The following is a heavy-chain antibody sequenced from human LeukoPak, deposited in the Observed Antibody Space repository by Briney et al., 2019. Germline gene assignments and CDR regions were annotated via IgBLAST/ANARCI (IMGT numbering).Heavy chain of an antibody. D-gene: IGHD1-1*01. Sequence: SETLSLTCTVSGGSINIYHWSWIRQPPGKGLECLGYISSSGSTNYSPSLESRVTISKDLSKNQFSLKLSSVTAADTALYFCARLIYDTYTNNWRFDYWGQGTLVTISS. CDR2: ISSSGST. J-gene: IGHJ4*02. V-gene: IGHV4-4*08. CDR3: ARLIYDTYTNNWRFDY. CDR1: GGSINIYH.